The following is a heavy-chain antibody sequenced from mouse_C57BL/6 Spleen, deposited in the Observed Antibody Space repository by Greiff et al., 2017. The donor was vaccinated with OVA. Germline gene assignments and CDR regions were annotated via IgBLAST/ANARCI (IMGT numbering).Heavy chain of an antibody. CDR1: GYAFSSSW. J-gene: IGHJ2*01. V-gene: IGHV1-82*01. Sequence: VKLMESGPELVKPGASVKISCKASGYAFSSSWMNWVKQRPGKGLEWIGRIYPGDGDTNYNGKFKGKATLTADKSSSTAYMQLSSLTSEDSAVYFCARITTVGADYWGQGTTLTVSS. CDR3: ARITTVGADY. CDR2: IYPGDGDT. D-gene: IGHD1-1*01.